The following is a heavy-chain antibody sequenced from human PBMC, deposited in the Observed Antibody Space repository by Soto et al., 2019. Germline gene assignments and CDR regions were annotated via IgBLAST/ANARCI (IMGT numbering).Heavy chain of an antibody. CDR1: GFTFSTSS. D-gene: IGHD6-19*01. J-gene: IGHJ4*01. Sequence: GGSLRLSCVASGFTFSTSSMNWVRQAPGKGLEWISYIDVSSTSTIYADSVEGRFTIARDNAKNTLYLQMDSLRAEDTAVYYCVRAPEQWPIDFWGHGSLVTVSS. CDR2: IDVSSTST. CDR3: VRAPEQWPIDF. V-gene: IGHV3-48*01.